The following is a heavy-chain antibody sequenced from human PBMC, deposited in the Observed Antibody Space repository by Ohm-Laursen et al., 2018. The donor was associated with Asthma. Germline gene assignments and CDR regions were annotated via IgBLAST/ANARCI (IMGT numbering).Heavy chain of an antibody. CDR3: TRGGHYGSYFDY. J-gene: IGHJ4*02. Sequence: SLRLSCTASGFTFSTYWMHWVRQAPGKGLVWDSRVYGDGSNTIYADSVKGRFTISRDNAKNTLYLQMNSLRAEDTAVYYCTRGGHYGSYFDYWGQGTLVTVSS. CDR2: VYGDGSNT. V-gene: IGHV3-74*01. D-gene: IGHD4-17*01. CDR1: GFTFSTYW.